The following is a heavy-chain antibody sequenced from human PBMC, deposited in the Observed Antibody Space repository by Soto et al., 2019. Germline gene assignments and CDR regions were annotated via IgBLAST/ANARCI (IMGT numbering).Heavy chain of an antibody. J-gene: IGHJ6*02. CDR3: ARHYGMDV. Sequence: PGELLRISNRGSGYSFTSFWSSWVRQMPGTGLXXXGXFXPXXSXXXYSPSFQGHVTISADKSISTAYLQWSSLKASDTAMYYCARHYGMDVWGQGTKVTVSS. V-gene: IGHV5-10-1*01. CDR1: GYSFTSFW. CDR2: FXPXXSXX.